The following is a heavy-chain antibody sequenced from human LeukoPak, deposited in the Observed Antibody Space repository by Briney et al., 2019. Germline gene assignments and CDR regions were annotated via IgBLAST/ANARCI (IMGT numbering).Heavy chain of an antibody. D-gene: IGHD6-13*01. V-gene: IGHV3-21*01. CDR3: ARERGYSSSWYLGYVSGSDY. CDR1: GFTFSSYS. Sequence: GSLRLSCAASGFTFSSYSMNWVRQAPGKGLEWVSSISSSSSYIYYADSVKGRFTISRDNAKNSLYLQMNSLRAEDTAVYYCARERGYSSSWYLGYVSGSDYWGQETLVTVSS. J-gene: IGHJ4*02. CDR2: ISSSSSYI.